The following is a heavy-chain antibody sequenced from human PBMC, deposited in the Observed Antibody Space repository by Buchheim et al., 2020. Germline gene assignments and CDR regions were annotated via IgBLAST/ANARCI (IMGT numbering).Heavy chain of an antibody. CDR1: GFTFSSYA. V-gene: IGHV3-30-3*01. CDR3: ARGHVDTAMVTSYYYGMDV. D-gene: IGHD5-18*01. Sequence: QVQLVESGGGVVQPGRSLRLSCAASGFTFSSYAMHWVRQAPGKGLEWVAVISYDGSNKYYADSVKGRFTISRDNSKNTLYLQMNSLRAEDTAVYYCARGHVDTAMVTSYYYGMDVWGQGTT. CDR2: ISYDGSNK. J-gene: IGHJ6*02.